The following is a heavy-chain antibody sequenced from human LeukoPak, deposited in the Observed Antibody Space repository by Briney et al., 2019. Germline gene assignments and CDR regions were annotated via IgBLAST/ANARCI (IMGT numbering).Heavy chain of an antibody. CDR3: ARHYYGSGYYYYYYMDV. V-gene: IGHV4-39*01. CDR2: IYHSGNI. D-gene: IGHD3-10*01. Sequence: SETLSLTCTVSGGSISSTTYYWGWIRQPPGKGLEWIGSIYHSGNIYYNPSLKSRVTISVDTSKNQFSLKLSSVTAADTAVYYCARHYYGSGYYYYYYMDVWGKGTTVTISS. CDR1: GGSISSTTYY. J-gene: IGHJ6*03.